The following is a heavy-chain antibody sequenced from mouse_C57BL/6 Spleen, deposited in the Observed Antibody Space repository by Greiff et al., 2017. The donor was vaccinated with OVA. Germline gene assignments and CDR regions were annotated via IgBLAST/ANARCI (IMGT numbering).Heavy chain of an antibody. J-gene: IGHJ4*01. CDR2: ISDGGSYT. V-gene: IGHV5-4*03. CDR3: ARAGCYDYDYYAMDY. CDR1: GFTFSSYA. Sequence: EVMLVESGGGLVKPGGSLKLSCAASGFTFSSYAMSWVRQTPEKRLEWVATISDGGSYTYYPDNVKGRFTISRDNAKNNLYLQMSHLKSEDTAMYYCARAGCYDYDYYAMDYWGQGTSVTVSS. D-gene: IGHD2-4*01.